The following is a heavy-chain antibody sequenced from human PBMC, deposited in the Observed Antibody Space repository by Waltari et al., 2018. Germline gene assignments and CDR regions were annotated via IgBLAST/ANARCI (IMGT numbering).Heavy chain of an antibody. J-gene: IGHJ5*02. CDR3: ARHLRDYLMS. Sequence: QVQLQQWGAGLLKPSETLSLTCAVYGGSFSGYYWSWIRQPPGKGLEWIGEINHSGSTNYNPSLKSRVTISVDTSKNQFSLKLSSVTAADTAVYYCARHLRDYLMSWGQGTLVTVSS. V-gene: IGHV4-34*01. CDR1: GGSFSGYY. CDR2: INHSGST. D-gene: IGHD4-17*01.